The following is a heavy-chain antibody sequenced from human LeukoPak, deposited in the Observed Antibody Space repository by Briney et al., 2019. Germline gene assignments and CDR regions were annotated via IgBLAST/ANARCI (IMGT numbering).Heavy chain of an antibody. CDR3: AKDRSGDYFGSSGYWD. CDR1: GFTFSSFA. V-gene: IGHV3-23*01. CDR2: ISGSGGRT. D-gene: IGHD3-22*01. J-gene: IGHJ4*02. Sequence: GGSLRLSCAASGFTFSSFAMNWVRQAPGKGLEWVSGISGSGGRTYFADSVKGRFTISRDNSKNTLYPLMNGLRAEDTAVYYCAKDRSGDYFGSSGYWDWGQGTLVTVSS.